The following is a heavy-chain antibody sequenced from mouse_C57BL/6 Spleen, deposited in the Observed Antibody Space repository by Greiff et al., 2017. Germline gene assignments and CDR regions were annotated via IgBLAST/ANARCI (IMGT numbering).Heavy chain of an antibody. CDR3: ATYYYEDY. CDR1: GFTFSDYG. J-gene: IGHJ4*01. CDR2: ISSDSSTI. Sequence: EVKLVESGGGLVKPGGSLKLSCAASGFTFSDYGMHWVRQAPEKGLEWVADISSDSSTIYYADTVKGRFTISRDNAKNTLFLQMTSLRSEDTAMYYCATYYYEDYWGQGTSVTVSS. V-gene: IGHV5-17*01. D-gene: IGHD2-4*01.